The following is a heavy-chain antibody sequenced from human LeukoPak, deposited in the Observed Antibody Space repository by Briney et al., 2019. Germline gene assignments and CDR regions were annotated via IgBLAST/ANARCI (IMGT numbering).Heavy chain of an antibody. J-gene: IGHJ6*04. CDR3: ASGSLRYLDWLLPPGYYYYGMDV. Sequence: GSSVKVSCKASGGTFSSYAISWVRQAPGQGLEWMGGIIPIFGTANYAQKFQGRVTITADKSTSTAYMELSSLRSEDTAVYYCASGSLRYLDWLLPPGYYYYGMDVWGKGTTVTVSS. CDR1: GGTFSSYA. V-gene: IGHV1-69*06. CDR2: IIPIFGTA. D-gene: IGHD3-9*01.